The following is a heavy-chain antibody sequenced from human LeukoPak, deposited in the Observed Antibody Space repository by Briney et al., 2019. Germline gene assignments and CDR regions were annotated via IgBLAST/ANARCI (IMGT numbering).Heavy chain of an antibody. CDR3: ARDRKVGAKGMDV. CDR2: INPSGGNT. Sequence: ASVKVSCKASGYTFTSYYMHWVRQAPGQGLEWMGIINPSGGNTSYAQKFQGRVTMTRDTSTSTVYMELSSLRSEDTAVYYCARDRKVGAKGMDVWGKGTTVTVSS. D-gene: IGHD1-26*01. CDR1: GYTFTSYY. J-gene: IGHJ6*04. V-gene: IGHV1-46*01.